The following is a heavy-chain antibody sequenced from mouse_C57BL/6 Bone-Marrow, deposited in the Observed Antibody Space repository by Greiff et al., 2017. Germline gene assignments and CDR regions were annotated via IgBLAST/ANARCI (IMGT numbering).Heavy chain of an antibody. CDR1: GFTFSDFY. J-gene: IGHJ1*03. Sequence: EVKLMESGGGLVQSGRSLRLSCATSGFTFSDFYMEWVRQAPGKGLEWIAASRNKANDYTTEYSASVKGRFIVSRDTSQSILYLQMNALRAEDTAIYYCARDAKVGFDVWGTGTTVTVSS. V-gene: IGHV7-1*01. CDR2: SRNKANDYTT. CDR3: ARDAKVGFDV. D-gene: IGHD1-1*01.